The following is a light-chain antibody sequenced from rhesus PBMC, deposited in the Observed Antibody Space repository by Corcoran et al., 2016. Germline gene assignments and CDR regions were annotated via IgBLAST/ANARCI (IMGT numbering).Light chain of an antibody. CDR3: QQYNNLPRT. J-gene: IGKJ1*01. Sequence: DIQMTQSQSSVSASVGDRVTITCRASQGISSYLAWYQQKPGKAPKLLVYYATTLKRGVPSRFSGSGSWKEFTLTISSLQPEDFATYYCQQYNNLPRTFGQGTKVEIK. V-gene: IGKV1-25*01. CDR2: YAT. CDR1: QGISSY.